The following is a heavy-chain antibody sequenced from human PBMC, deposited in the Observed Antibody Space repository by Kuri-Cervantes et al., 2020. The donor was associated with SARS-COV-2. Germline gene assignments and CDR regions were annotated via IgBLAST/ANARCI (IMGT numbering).Heavy chain of an antibody. J-gene: IGHJ3*02. V-gene: IGHV4-38-2*02. CDR1: GYSISSGYY. Sequence: SETLSLTCTVSGYSISSGYYWGWIRQPPGKGLELIGEINHSGSTNYNQSLKSRVTISVDTSKNQFSLKLSSVTAADTAVYYCARHSGGGDDAFDIWGKGTMVTVSS. CDR2: INHSGST. CDR3: ARHSGGGDDAFDI. D-gene: IGHD2-21*01.